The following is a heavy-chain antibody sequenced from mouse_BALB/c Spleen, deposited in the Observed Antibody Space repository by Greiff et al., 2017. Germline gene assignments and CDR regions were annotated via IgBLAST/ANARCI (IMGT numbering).Heavy chain of an antibody. Sequence: QVQLQQSGPGLVQPSQSLSITCTVSGFSLTSYGVHWVRQSPGKGLEWLGVIWSGGSTDYNAAFISRLSISKDNSKSQVFFKMNSLQANDTAIYYCATYYGSGPFAYWGQGTLVTVAA. CDR2: IWSGGST. V-gene: IGHV2-2*02. CDR1: GFSLTSYG. J-gene: IGHJ3*01. D-gene: IGHD1-1*01. CDR3: ATYYGSGPFAY.